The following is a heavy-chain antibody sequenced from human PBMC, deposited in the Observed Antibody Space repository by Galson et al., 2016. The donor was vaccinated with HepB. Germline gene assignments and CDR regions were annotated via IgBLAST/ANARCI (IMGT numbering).Heavy chain of an antibody. D-gene: IGHD3-3*01. Sequence: PALVKPTQTLSLTCTFSGFSLSTNGVGVAWIRQPPGKALEWLALIYWDDDKRYSPSLKSRLTITKDTSKNQVVLTMTNMDPVDSGTYYCAHTTYFDFWSGYYPPYYLDRWGQGALVAVSS. CDR1: GFSLSTNGVG. V-gene: IGHV2-5*02. CDR3: AHTTYFDFWSGYYPPYYLDR. J-gene: IGHJ4*02. CDR2: IYWDDDK.